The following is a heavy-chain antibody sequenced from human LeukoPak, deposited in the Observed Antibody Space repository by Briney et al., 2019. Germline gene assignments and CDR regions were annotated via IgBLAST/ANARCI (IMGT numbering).Heavy chain of an antibody. CDR2: INPSGGST. D-gene: IGHD3-22*01. Sequence: ASVKVSCKASGYTFTSYYMHWVRQAPGQGLEWMGIINPSGGSTSYAQKFQGRVTMTRDTSTSTVYMELSSLRSEDTAVYYCARDGVYYYDRSGDRAFDYWGQGTRVTVSS. CDR1: GYTFTSYY. J-gene: IGHJ4*02. CDR3: ARDGVYYYDRSGDRAFDY. V-gene: IGHV1-46*01.